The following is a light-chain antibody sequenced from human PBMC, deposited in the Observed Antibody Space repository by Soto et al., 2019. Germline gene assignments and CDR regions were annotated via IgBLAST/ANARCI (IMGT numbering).Light chain of an antibody. Sequence: QSVLTQPPSVSAAPGQIITISCSASRSNIGNNYVSWFQQLPGTAPKLLIYDNDKRPSGIPDRFSASKSGTSATLGITGLQTGDEADYYCGTWDSSLSARVFGGGTKVTVL. CDR1: RSNIGNNY. J-gene: IGLJ3*02. CDR2: DND. V-gene: IGLV1-51*01. CDR3: GTWDSSLSARV.